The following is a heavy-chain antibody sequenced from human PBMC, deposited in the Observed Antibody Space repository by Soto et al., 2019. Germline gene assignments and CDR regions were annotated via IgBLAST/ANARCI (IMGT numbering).Heavy chain of an antibody. V-gene: IGHV4-59*01. CDR1: GGSISSYY. CDR2: IYYSGST. CDR3: ARVAPSGYCSSTSCYGRYYYYMDV. D-gene: IGHD2-2*03. Sequence: PSETPSLTCTVSGGSISSYYWSWIRQPPGKGLEWIGYIYYSGSTNYNPSLKSRVTISVDTSKNQFSLKLSSVTAADTAVYYCARVAPSGYCSSTSCYGRYYYYMDVWGKGTTVTVSS. J-gene: IGHJ6*03.